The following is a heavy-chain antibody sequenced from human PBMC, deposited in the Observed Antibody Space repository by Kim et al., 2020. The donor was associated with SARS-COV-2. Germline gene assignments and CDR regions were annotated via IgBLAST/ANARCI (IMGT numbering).Heavy chain of an antibody. CDR1: GFSFSDYY. J-gene: IGHJ4*02. D-gene: IGHD7-27*01. V-gene: IGHV3-11*03. CDR3: ARNLAGEESGY. Sequence: GGSLRLSCVTSGFSFSDYYMSWIRQAPGKRLEWLSHISSGSTYIHYADSVKGLFTISRDNAKNSLFLQMNSLEAGDTAVYYCARNLAGEESGYWGQGTLVTVSS. CDR2: ISSGSTYI.